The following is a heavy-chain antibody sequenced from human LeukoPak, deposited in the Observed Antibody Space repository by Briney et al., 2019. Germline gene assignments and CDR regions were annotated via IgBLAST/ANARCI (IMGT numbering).Heavy chain of an antibody. D-gene: IGHD3-3*01. V-gene: IGHV5-10-1*01. Sequence: GESLKISCKGSGYSFTSYWIGWVRQMPGKGLEWMGRIDPSDPYTNYSPSFQGHVTISADKSISTAYLQWSSLRASDTAMYYCALTSRITIFGVVISSYYYYYYGMDVWGQGTTVTVSS. CDR3: ALTSRITIFGVVISSYYYYYYGMDV. CDR1: GYSFTSYW. J-gene: IGHJ6*02. CDR2: IDPSDPYT.